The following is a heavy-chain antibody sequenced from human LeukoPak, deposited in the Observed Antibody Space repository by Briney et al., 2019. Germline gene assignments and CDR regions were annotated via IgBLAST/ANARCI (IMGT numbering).Heavy chain of an antibody. J-gene: IGHJ4*02. V-gene: IGHV6-1*01. CDR2: TYYRSTWYN. CDR3: ARERGSPTWFDY. D-gene: IGHD1-26*01. CDR1: GDSVSSNSAA. Sequence: SQTLSLTCAISGDSVSSNSAAWNWIRQSPSRWIEWQGRTYYRSTWYNDYAVSVQRRITIHPETSKNQFSLHLKSLTPEDTAVYFCARERGSPTWFDYWGQGTLVTVCS.